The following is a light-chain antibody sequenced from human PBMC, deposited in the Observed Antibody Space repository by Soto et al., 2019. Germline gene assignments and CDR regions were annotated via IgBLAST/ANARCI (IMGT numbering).Light chain of an antibody. CDR3: QQYNTFST. CDR2: DAS. V-gene: IGKV1-5*01. CDR1: QSIGSW. J-gene: IGKJ1*01. Sequence: DTQMTQSPSTLSASVGDRVTITCRASQSIGSWLAWYQQKPGKAPKLLIFDASTLQSGVPSRFSGSGSGTEFTPTISSLQPDDFATYYCQQYNTFSTFGQGTKVDNK.